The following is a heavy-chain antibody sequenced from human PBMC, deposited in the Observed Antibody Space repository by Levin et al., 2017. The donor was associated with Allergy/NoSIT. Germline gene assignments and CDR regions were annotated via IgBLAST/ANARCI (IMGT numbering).Heavy chain of an antibody. D-gene: IGHD3-3*01. CDR1: GGSISSYY. Sequence: PSETLSLTCTVSGGSISSYYWSWIRQPPGKGLEWIGYIYYSGSTNYNPSLKSRVTISVDTSKNQFSLKLSSVTAADTAVYYCARVRLQDYDFWSGYSHYYYYMDVWGKGTTVTVSS. J-gene: IGHJ6*03. CDR2: IYYSGST. CDR3: ARVRLQDYDFWSGYSHYYYYMDV. V-gene: IGHV4-59*01.